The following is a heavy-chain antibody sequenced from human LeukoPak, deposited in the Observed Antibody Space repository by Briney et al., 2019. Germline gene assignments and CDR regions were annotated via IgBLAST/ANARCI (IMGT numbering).Heavy chain of an antibody. D-gene: IGHD3-10*01. CDR3: ARVHTYYYGSGSPEGFDY. Sequence: GGSLRLSCAASGFTFSSYEMNWVRQAPGKGLEWVSYISSTGSTVNYADSVKGRFTISRDNAKNALFLQMNSLRAEDTAVYYCARVHTYYYGSGSPEGFDYWGQGTLVTVSS. J-gene: IGHJ4*02. CDR1: GFTFSSYE. CDR2: ISSTGSTV. V-gene: IGHV3-48*03.